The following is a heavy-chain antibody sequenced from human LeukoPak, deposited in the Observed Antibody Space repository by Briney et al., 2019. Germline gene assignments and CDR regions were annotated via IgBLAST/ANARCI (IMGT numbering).Heavy chain of an antibody. Sequence: GGSLRLSCAASGFTFSSYGMHWVRQAPGEGLEWVAVISYDGSNKYYADSVKGRFTISRDNSKNTLYLQMNSLRAEDTAVYYCAKVRSSRYFDWLAPYYYYYMDVWGKGTTVTVSS. J-gene: IGHJ6*03. CDR1: GFTFSSYG. CDR2: ISYDGSNK. CDR3: AKVRSSRYFDWLAPYYYYYMDV. V-gene: IGHV3-30*18. D-gene: IGHD3-9*01.